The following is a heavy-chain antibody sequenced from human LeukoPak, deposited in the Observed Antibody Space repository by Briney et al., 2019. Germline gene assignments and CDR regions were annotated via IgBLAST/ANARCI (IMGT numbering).Heavy chain of an antibody. Sequence: PSETLCLTCTVSGGSIDGSYWTWIRQPPGKGLEWIGCIYYSGNNNYNPSLKIRVTISIDTSKNQFSLKLSSVTAADTAVYYCARDYAFDIWGQGTMVIVSS. CDR3: ARDYAFDI. CDR2: IYYSGNN. CDR1: GGSIDGSY. J-gene: IGHJ3*02. V-gene: IGHV4-59*01.